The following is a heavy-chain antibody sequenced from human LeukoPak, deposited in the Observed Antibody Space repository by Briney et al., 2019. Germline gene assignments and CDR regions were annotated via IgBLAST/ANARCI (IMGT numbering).Heavy chain of an antibody. CDR1: GDSVSRSDSY. Sequence: SETLSLTCTIFGDSVSRSDSYWDWIRQPPGKGLEWIGTIYYSGRTYYSPSLKSRVTLSVDMSNNQFSLTLSSVTAADTALYFCARRRYYDSSGYLEWGQGTVVTVSS. J-gene: IGHJ1*01. D-gene: IGHD3-22*01. V-gene: IGHV4-39*01. CDR3: ARRRYYDSSGYLE. CDR2: IYYSGRT.